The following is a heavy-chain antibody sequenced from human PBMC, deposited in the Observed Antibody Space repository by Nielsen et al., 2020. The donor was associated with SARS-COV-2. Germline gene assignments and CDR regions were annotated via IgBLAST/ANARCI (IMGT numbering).Heavy chain of an antibody. CDR1: GFTFSRYW. D-gene: IGHD3-16*01. V-gene: IGHV3-74*01. CDR3: VRGLQVPNGLAHR. CDR2: INSDGSST. Sequence: GGSLRLSCAASGFTFSRYWMSWIRQAPGKGLVWVSRINSDGSSTSYADSVKGRFTISRDNAKNTLYLQMNSLRAEDTAVYYCVRGLQVPNGLAHRWGQGTLVTVSS. J-gene: IGHJ4*02.